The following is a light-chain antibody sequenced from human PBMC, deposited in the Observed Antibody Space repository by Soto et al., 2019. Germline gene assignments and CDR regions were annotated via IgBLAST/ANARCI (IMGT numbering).Light chain of an antibody. J-gene: IGKJ1*01. CDR3: QQYNNYPRT. CDR2: KAS. Sequence: DIQMTQSPPTLSASVGDRVTITCRASQSISSWLAWYQQKPGKAPKVLIYKASNLESGVPSRFSGSGSGTEFTLNISSLQPDDFGSYYCQQYNNYPRTFGQGTKVEV. V-gene: IGKV1-5*03. CDR1: QSISSW.